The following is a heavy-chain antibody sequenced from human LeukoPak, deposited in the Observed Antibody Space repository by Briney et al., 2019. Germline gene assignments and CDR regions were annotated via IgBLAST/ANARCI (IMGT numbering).Heavy chain of an antibody. Sequence: GASVKVSCKASGYTFTGYYMHWVRQAPGQGLEWMGWINPNSGGTNYAQKFQGRVTMTRDTSISTAYMELSRLRSEDTAVYYCARGLGFGYYYYMDVWGKGTTVTISS. CDR2: INPNSGGT. CDR1: GYTFTGYY. CDR3: ARGLGFGYYYYMDV. D-gene: IGHD3-10*01. V-gene: IGHV1-2*02. J-gene: IGHJ6*03.